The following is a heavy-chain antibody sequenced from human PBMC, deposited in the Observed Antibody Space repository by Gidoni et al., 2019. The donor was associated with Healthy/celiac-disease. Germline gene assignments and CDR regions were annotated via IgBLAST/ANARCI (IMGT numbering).Heavy chain of an antibody. CDR1: GGPFSSYA. CDR3: AVDLNYYGSGSYYDPFDY. CDR2: IIPILGIA. Sequence: QVQLVQSGAEVKKPGSSVKVSCKASGGPFSSYAISWVRQAPGQGLEWMGGIIPILGIANYAQKFQGRVTITADKSTSTAYMELSSLRSEDTAVYYCAVDLNYYGSGSYYDPFDYWGQGTLVTVSS. J-gene: IGHJ4*02. V-gene: IGHV1-69*10. D-gene: IGHD3-10*01.